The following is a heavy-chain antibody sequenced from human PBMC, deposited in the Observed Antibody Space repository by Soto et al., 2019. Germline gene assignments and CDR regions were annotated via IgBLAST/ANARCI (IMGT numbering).Heavy chain of an antibody. D-gene: IGHD3-3*01. CDR1: GFTFSSYG. Sequence: GGSLRLSCAASGFTFSSYGMHWVRQAPGKGLEWVAVTWYDGSNKYYADSVKGRFTISRDNSKNTLYLQMNSLRAEDTAVYYCARSPADYDFWSGYHGTPRNMDVWGKGTTVTVSS. V-gene: IGHV3-33*01. CDR3: ARSPADYDFWSGYHGTPRNMDV. J-gene: IGHJ6*03. CDR2: TWYDGSNK.